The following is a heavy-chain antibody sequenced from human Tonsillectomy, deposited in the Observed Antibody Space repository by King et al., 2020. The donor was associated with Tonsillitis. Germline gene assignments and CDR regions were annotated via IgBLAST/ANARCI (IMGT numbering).Heavy chain of an antibody. V-gene: IGHV3-23*04. CDR2: ISGSGGST. CDR1: GFTFSNYA. J-gene: IGHJ4*02. D-gene: IGHD2-2*01. Sequence: VQLVESGGGLVQPGGSLRLSCAASGFTFSNYAVSWVRQAPGKGLEWVSGISGSGGSTYYGVSVKGRFTISRDNSRSTLYLQMSSLRAEDTAVYYCAKSVSTEVPYYFDYWGQGTLVTVSS. CDR3: AKSVSTEVPYYFDY.